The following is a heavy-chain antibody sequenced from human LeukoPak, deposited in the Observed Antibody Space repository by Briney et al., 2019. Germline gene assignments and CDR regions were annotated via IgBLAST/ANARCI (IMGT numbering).Heavy chain of an antibody. CDR3: FVSWIFPEAFDI. J-gene: IGHJ3*02. V-gene: IGHV4-39*01. D-gene: IGHD2-2*03. CDR1: GGSISSSSYY. CDR2: IYYSGGT. Sequence: SETLSLTCTVSGGSISSSSYYWGWIRQPPGKGLEWIGNIYYSGGTYSNPSLKSRVTISVDTSKNQFSLNLSSVTAADTAVYFCFVSWIFPEAFDIWGQGTMIVVSS.